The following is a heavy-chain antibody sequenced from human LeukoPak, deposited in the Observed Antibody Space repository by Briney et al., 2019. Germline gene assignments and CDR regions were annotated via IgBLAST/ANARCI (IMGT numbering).Heavy chain of an antibody. J-gene: IGHJ4*02. V-gene: IGHV3-23*01. CDR2: ISGSGGST. D-gene: IGHD2-2*01. Sequence: PGGSLRLSCAAPGFTFSSYAMSWVRQAPGKGLEWVSAISGSGGSTYYADSVNGRFTISRDNSKNTLYLQMNSLRAEDTAVYYCAKDLGGYCSSTSCLLLFYYWGQGTLVTVSS. CDR1: GFTFSSYA. CDR3: AKDLGGYCSSTSCLLLFYY.